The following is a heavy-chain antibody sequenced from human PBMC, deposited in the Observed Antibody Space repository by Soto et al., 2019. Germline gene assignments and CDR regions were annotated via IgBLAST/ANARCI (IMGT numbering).Heavy chain of an antibody. D-gene: IGHD6-19*01. CDR2: IYPGDSDT. J-gene: IGHJ6*03. V-gene: IGHV5-51*01. CDR1: GYSFTSYW. CDR3: ARQSLAVAGTAYYYYYYMDV. Sequence: LGESLKISCKGSGYSFTSYWIGWVRQMPGKGLEWMGIIYPGDSDTRYSPSFQGQVTISADKSISTAYLQWSSLKASDTAMYYCARQSLAVAGTAYYYYYYMDVWGKGTTVTVS.